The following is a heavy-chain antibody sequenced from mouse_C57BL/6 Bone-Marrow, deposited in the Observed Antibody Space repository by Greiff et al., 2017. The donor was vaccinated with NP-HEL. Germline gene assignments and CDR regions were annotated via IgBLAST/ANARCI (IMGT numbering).Heavy chain of an antibody. V-gene: IGHV1-81*01. CDR3: AVEGSTTVGAGYFDV. Sequence: QVQLQQSGAELARPGASVKLSCKASGYTFTSYGISWVKQRTGQGLEWIGEIYPRSGNTYYNEKFKGKATLTADKSSSTAYMELRSLTSEDSAVYFWAVEGSTTVGAGYFDVWGTGTTVTVSS. CDR1: GYTFTSYG. CDR2: IYPRSGNT. J-gene: IGHJ1*03. D-gene: IGHD1-1*01.